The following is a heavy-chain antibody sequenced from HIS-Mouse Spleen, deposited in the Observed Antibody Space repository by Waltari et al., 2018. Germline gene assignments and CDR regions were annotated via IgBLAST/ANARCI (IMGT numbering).Heavy chain of an antibody. V-gene: IGHV3-30*18. CDR1: GFTFSSYG. J-gene: IGHJ4*02. Sequence: QVQLMESGGGVVQPGRSLTLSGAASGFTFSSYGMHWVRQAPGKGLEWVAVISYDGSNKYYADSVKGRFTISRDNSKNTLYLQMNSLRAEDTAVYYCAKDRGSPLYFDYWGQGTLVTVSS. CDR2: ISYDGSNK. CDR3: AKDRGSPLYFDY. D-gene: IGHD1-26*01.